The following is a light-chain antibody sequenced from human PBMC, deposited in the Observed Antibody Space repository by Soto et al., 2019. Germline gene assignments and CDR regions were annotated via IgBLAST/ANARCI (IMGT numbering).Light chain of an antibody. V-gene: IGKV1-39*01. CDR3: QQSYSTRWT. CDR1: QSISSY. Sequence: IPMTQSPSSLSASVGDRVTITCLASQSISSYLNWYQQKPGKAPKLLIYAASSLQSGVPSRFSGSGSGTDFTLTISSLQPEDFATYYCQQSYSTRWTFGQGTKVDIK. J-gene: IGKJ1*01. CDR2: AAS.